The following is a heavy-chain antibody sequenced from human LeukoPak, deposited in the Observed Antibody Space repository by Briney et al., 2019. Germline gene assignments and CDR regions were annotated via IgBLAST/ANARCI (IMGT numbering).Heavy chain of an antibody. V-gene: IGHV4-61*02. CDR1: GASISSGTYY. Sequence: SETLSLTCTVSGASISSGTYYWSWIRQPAGKGLEWIGRIYTSGSTNYNPSLKSRVTISVDTSKNQFSLKLSSVTAADTAVYYCARSGAPYYDILTGYYDFDYWGQGTLVTVSS. CDR2: IYTSGST. D-gene: IGHD3-9*01. J-gene: IGHJ4*02. CDR3: ARSGAPYYDILTGYYDFDY.